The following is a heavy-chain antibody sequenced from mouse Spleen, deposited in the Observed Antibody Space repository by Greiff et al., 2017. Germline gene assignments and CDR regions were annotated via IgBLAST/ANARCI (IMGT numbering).Heavy chain of an antibody. CDR2: ISYSGST. V-gene: IGHV3-8*02. CDR1: GDSITSGY. D-gene: IGHD4-1*01. CDR3: ARTGTEGYYFDY. J-gene: IGHJ2*01. Sequence: EVKLQESGPSLVKPSQTLSLTCSVTGDSITSGYWNWIRKFPGNKLEYMGYISYSGSTYYNPSLKSRISITRDTSKNQYYLQLNSVTTEDTATYYCARTGTEGYYFDYWGQGTTLTVSS.